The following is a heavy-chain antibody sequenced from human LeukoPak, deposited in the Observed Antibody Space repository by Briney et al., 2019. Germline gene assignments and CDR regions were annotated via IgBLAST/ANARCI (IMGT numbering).Heavy chain of an antibody. Sequence: PSETLSLTCIVSGGSINNYYWSWIRQPAGKGLEWIGRIYDSGDSFYNPSLKSRVTMSVDTSKNQFSLKLSSVTAADTAVYYCARDLWPGSLNDAFDIWGQGTMVTVSS. CDR3: ARDLWPGSLNDAFDI. D-gene: IGHD2-21*01. V-gene: IGHV4-4*07. J-gene: IGHJ3*02. CDR1: GGSINNYY. CDR2: IYDSGDS.